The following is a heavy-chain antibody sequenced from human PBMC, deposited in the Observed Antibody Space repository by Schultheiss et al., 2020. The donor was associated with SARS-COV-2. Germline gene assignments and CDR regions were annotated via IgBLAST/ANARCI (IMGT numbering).Heavy chain of an antibody. V-gene: IGHV3-11*06. CDR2: ISSSSSYT. D-gene: IGHD1-26*01. J-gene: IGHJ3*02. CDR3: ARARGWDDAFDI. CDR1: GGSFSGYY. Sequence: LSLTCAVYGGSFSGYYWSWIRQPPGKGLEWVSYISSSSSYTNYADSVKGRFTISRDNAKNSLYLQMNSLRAEDTAVYYCARARGWDDAFDIWGQGTMVTVSS.